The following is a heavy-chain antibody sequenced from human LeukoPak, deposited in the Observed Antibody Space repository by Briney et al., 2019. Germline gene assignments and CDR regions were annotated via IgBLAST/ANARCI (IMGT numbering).Heavy chain of an antibody. V-gene: IGHV3-48*03. CDR3: ARDLYGSGGDAFDI. Sequence: GGSLRLSCAASGFTLSSYEMNWVRQAPGKGLEWVSYVSSSGGGMLYADSVKGRFTISRDNAKNSLSLQMNSLRVEDTAVYYCARDLYGSGGDAFDIWGQGTMVTVSS. CDR2: VSSSGGGM. D-gene: IGHD3-10*01. CDR1: GFTLSSYE. J-gene: IGHJ3*02.